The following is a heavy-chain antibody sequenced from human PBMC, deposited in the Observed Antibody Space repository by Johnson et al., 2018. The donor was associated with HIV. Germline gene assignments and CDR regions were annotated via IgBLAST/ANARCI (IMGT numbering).Heavy chain of an antibody. CDR2: IKQDGSEK. CDR3: ARGTLAAFDI. CDR1: GFTFSRYW. Sequence: MPLVESGGGLVQPGGSLRLSCAASGFTFSRYWMSWVRQAPGKGLEWVANIKQDGSEKYYVDSVKGRFTISRDNAKNSVYLQMNSLRAEDTAVYYCARGTLAAFDIWGQVTMVTVSS. J-gene: IGHJ3*02. V-gene: IGHV3-7*05. D-gene: IGHD2-2*01.